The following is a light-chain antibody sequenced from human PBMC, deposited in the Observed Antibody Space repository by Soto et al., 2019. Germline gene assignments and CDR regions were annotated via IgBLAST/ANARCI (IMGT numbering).Light chain of an antibody. CDR1: SSDVGGYNY. CDR2: EVS. V-gene: IGLV2-8*01. Sequence: QSALTQPPSASGSPGQSVTISCTGTSSDVGGYNYVSWYQQHPGKAPKLMISEVSKRPSGVPDRFSGSKFGNTASLTVSGLQAEYEADYYCSSFAGNNNLVFGGGTKDTVL. CDR3: SSFAGNNNLV. J-gene: IGLJ2*01.